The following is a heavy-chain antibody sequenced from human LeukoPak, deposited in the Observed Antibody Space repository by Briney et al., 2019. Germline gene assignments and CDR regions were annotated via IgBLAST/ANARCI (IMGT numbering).Heavy chain of an antibody. CDR1: GGSISSGGYY. Sequence: SSETLSLTCTVSGGSISSGGYYWSWIRQPPGKGLEWIGYIYHSGSTYYNLSLKSRVTISVDRSKNQFSLKLSSVTAADTAVYYCGSLRRPWTFDYWGQGTLVTVSS. CDR2: IYHSGST. J-gene: IGHJ4*02. D-gene: IGHD3/OR15-3a*01. V-gene: IGHV4-30-2*01. CDR3: GSLRRPWTFDY.